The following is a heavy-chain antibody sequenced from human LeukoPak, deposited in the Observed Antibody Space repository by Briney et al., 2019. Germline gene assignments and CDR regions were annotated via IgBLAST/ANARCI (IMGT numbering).Heavy chain of an antibody. CDR3: ALRIAARRPFDY. CDR1: GGSISSGGYY. J-gene: IGHJ4*02. CDR2: IYYSGST. V-gene: IGHV4-31*03. Sequence: SETLSLTCTVSGGSISSGGYYWSWIRQHPGKGLEWIGYIYYSGSTYYNPSLKSRVTISVDTSKNQFSLKLSSVTAADTAMYYCALRIAARRPFDYWGQGTLVTVSS. D-gene: IGHD6-6*01.